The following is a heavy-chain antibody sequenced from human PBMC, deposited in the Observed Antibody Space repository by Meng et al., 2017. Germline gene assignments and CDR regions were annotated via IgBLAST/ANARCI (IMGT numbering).Heavy chain of an antibody. Sequence: VQLQESGPGLVKPSGTMSLTVVVSCGAISSVDGWSWVRQPPGKGLEWIGEIYHGGNTNYNPSLKSRVTISIDKSKNQFSLKLSSVTAADTAVYYCASWIYSCGWQWGQGTLVTVSS. V-gene: IGHV4/OR15-8*02. CDR1: CGAISSVDG. CDR2: IYHGGNT. J-gene: IGHJ4*02. CDR3: ASWIYSCGWQ. D-gene: IGHD6-19*01.